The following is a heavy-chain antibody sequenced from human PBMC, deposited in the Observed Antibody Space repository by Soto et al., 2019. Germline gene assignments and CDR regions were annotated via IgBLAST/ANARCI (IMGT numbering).Heavy chain of an antibody. CDR2: SRNRTRSYST. CDR1: GFTFSDYY. V-gene: IGHV3-72*01. Sequence: EVQLVESGGGLVQPGGSLRLSCAASGFTFSDYYMDWVRQAPGKGLEWVARSRNRTRSYSTDYAASVKGRFTISRDDSKRSVYLQMNSLKTEDTDVYYCARGLPDFDYWGQGILVTVSS. CDR3: ARGLPDFDY. J-gene: IGHJ4*02. D-gene: IGHD5-18*01.